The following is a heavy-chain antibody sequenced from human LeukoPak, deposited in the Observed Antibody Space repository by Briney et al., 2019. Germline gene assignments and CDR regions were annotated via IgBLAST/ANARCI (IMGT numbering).Heavy chain of an antibody. CDR3: AREARVVPAAILNY. CDR2: INPSGGST. CDR1: GYTFTSYY. Sequence: ASVKVSCKASGYTFTSYYIHWVRQAPGQGLEWMGIINPSGGSTTYAQKFQGRVTMTRDTSKSTVYMELSSLRSEDTAVYYCAREARVVPAAILNYWGQGTLVTVSS. J-gene: IGHJ4*02. V-gene: IGHV1-46*01. D-gene: IGHD2-2*02.